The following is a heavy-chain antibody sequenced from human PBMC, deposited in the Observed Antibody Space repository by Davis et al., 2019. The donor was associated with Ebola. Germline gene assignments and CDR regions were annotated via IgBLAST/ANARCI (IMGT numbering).Heavy chain of an antibody. Sequence: GESLKISCAASGFPFSNYAMHWVRQAPDKGLEWVAVTSHDGSTTYYADSVKGRFTISRNNSENTLYLQMNSLTADDTSVYYCARAGFDEVLDYWGQGTPVTVSS. J-gene: IGHJ4*02. CDR1: GFPFSNYA. CDR2: TSHDGSTT. V-gene: IGHV3-30*04. D-gene: IGHD3-3*01. CDR3: ARAGFDEVLDY.